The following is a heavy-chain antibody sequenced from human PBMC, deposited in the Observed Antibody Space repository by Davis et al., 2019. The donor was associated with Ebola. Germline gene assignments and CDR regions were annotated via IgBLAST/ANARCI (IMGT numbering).Heavy chain of an antibody. CDR3: ARDGGTAYYYYGMDV. CDR2: IYHSGST. CDR1: GYSISSGYY. Sequence: MPSETLSLTCTVSGYSISSGYYWGWIRQPPGKGLEWIGSIYHSGSTYYNPSLKSRVTISVDTSKNQFSLKLSSVTAADTAVYYCARDGGTAYYYYGMDVWGQGTTVTVSS. V-gene: IGHV4-38-2*02. D-gene: IGHD3-16*01. J-gene: IGHJ6*02.